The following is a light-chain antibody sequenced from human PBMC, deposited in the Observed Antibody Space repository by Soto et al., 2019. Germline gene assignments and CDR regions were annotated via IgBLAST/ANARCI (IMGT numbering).Light chain of an antibody. J-gene: IGKJ4*01. Sequence: EIVLTQFPGTLSLSPGKSATLSCRASETVAKNYLAWFQKKPGQAPKLLIHGASTRATDIPDRFSGSGSGTDFTLTVSRLEPEDFAVYYCQHYDTATLSFGGGTRVEI. V-gene: IGKV3-20*01. CDR1: ETVAKNY. CDR2: GAS. CDR3: QHYDTATLS.